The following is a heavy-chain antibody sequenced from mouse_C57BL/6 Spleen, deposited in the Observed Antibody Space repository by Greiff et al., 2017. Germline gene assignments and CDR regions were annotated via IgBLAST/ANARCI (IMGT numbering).Heavy chain of an antibody. Sequence: QVQLQQPGAELVRPGSSVKLSCKASGYTFTSYWMHWVKQRPIQGLEWIGNIDPSDSETHYNQKFKDKATLTVDKSSSTAYMQLSSLTSEDSAVYYCARGTTLVGFDYWGQGTTRTVSS. CDR2: IDPSDSET. CDR1: GYTFTSYW. CDR3: ARGTTLVGFDY. J-gene: IGHJ2*01. V-gene: IGHV1-52*01. D-gene: IGHD1-1*01.